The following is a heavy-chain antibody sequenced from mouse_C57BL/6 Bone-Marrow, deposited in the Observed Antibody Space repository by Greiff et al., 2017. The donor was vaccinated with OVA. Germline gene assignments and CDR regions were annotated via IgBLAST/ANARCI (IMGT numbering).Heavy chain of an antibody. D-gene: IGHD2-4*01. CDR1: GFTLSDYG. J-gene: IGHJ4*01. CDR2: ISNLAYSI. V-gene: IGHV5-15*01. CDR3: ARRYDFHAMDY. Sequence: EVQLVASGGGLVQPGGSLTLSCAASGFTLSDYGMAWVRQAPRKGPEWVAFISNLAYSIYYADTVTGRFTISRENAKHTLYLEMSSLRSEDTAMYYYARRYDFHAMDYWGQGTSVTVSS.